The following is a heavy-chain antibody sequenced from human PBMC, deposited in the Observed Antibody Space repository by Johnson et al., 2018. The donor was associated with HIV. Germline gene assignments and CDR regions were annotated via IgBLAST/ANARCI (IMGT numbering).Heavy chain of an antibody. CDR3: ARTPSLPGAFDI. J-gene: IGHJ3*02. V-gene: IGHV3-33*01. CDR2: VWYDGSNK. CDR1: GFTFSSYG. Sequence: VQLVESGGGVVQPGRSLRLSCAASGFTFSSYGMHWVRQTPGKGLEWVAVVWYDGSNKYYADPVKGRFTISRDSSKNTLYLEMNTLRAEDTAVYYCARTPSLPGAFDIWGQGTMVTVSS.